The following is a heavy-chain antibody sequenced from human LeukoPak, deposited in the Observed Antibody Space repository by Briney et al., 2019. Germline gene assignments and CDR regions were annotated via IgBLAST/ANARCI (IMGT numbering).Heavy chain of an antibody. D-gene: IGHD6-13*01. Sequence: GGSLRLSCAASGFTFSSYAMHWVRQAPGKGLEWVAVISYDGSNKYYADSVKGRFTISRDNAKNSLYLQMNSLRAEDTAVYYCARDGVIAAAGTDYWGQGTLVTVSS. CDR1: GFTFSSYA. CDR3: ARDGVIAAAGTDY. CDR2: ISYDGSNK. V-gene: IGHV3-30-3*01. J-gene: IGHJ4*02.